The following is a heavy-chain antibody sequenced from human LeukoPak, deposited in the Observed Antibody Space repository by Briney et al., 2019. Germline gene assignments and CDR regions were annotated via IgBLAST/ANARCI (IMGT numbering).Heavy chain of an antibody. CDR1: GGSISSSSYY. CDR2: IYYSGST. J-gene: IGHJ4*02. D-gene: IGHD3-22*01. Sequence: SETLSLTCTVSGGSISSSSYYWGWIRQPPGKGLEWIGSIYYSGSTYYNPSLKSRVTISVDTSKNQFHLKLSSLTAADTAVYYCARRDDSSGYHKIFDYWGPGTLVTVSS. CDR3: ARRDDSSGYHKIFDY. V-gene: IGHV4-39*01.